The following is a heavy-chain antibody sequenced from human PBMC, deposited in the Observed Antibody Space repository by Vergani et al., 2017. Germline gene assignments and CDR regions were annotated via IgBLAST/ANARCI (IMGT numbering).Heavy chain of an antibody. J-gene: IGHJ4*02. D-gene: IGHD3-3*01. CDR2: VNAGNGNT. CDR3: ARDWDFWSGYYLFDS. Sequence: QVQLVQSGAEVKKPGASVKVSCKASGSTFTSYAMHWVRQAPGQRLEWMGWVNAGNGNTKYSQKFQGRVTITRDTSASTVYMELSSLRSEDTAVYYCARDWDFWSGYYLFDSWGQGTLVTVSS. CDR1: GSTFTSYA. V-gene: IGHV1-3*01.